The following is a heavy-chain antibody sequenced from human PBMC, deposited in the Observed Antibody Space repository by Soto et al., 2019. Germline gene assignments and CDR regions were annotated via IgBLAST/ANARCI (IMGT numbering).Heavy chain of an antibody. Sequence: SETLSLTCAVYGGSFSGYYWSWIRQPPGKGLEWIGEINHSGSTNYNPSLKSRATISVDTSKNQFSLKLSSVTAADTAVYYCACVPTRGYNWFDPWGQGTLVTVSS. V-gene: IGHV4-34*01. J-gene: IGHJ5*02. CDR3: ACVPTRGYNWFDP. D-gene: IGHD2-2*01. CDR1: GGSFSGYY. CDR2: INHSGST.